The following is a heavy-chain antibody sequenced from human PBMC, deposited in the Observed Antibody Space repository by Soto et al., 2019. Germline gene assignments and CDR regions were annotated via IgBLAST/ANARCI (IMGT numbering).Heavy chain of an antibody. Sequence: GASVKVSCKASGYTFTSYYMHWVRQAPGQGLEWMGIINPSGGSTSYAQKFQGRVTMTRDTSTSTVYMELSSLRSEDTAVYYCARVRGYCSSTSCSSNWFYPWAQRTLVTVSS. D-gene: IGHD2-2*01. CDR2: INPSGGST. CDR1: GYTFTSYY. CDR3: ARVRGYCSSTSCSSNWFYP. V-gene: IGHV1-46*03. J-gene: IGHJ5*02.